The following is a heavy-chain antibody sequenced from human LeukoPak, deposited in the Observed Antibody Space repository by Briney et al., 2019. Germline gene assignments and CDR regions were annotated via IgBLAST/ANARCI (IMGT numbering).Heavy chain of an antibody. V-gene: IGHV3-21*01. Sequence: GGSLRLSCVASGFTFSSYCMNWVRQAPGKGLEWVSSISCGRTYTYYADSVKGRFTISRDNTKNSLYLQMNGLRAEDTAVYYCARGHYYDSSAFPHDYWGQGSLVTVSS. CDR1: GFTFSSYC. CDR3: ARGHYYDSSAFPHDY. J-gene: IGHJ4*02. CDR2: ISCGRTYT. D-gene: IGHD3-22*01.